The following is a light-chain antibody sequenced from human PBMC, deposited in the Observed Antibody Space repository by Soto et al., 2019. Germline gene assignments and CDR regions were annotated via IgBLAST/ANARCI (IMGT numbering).Light chain of an antibody. CDR1: SSNIGSNT. J-gene: IGLJ1*01. CDR2: SNN. Sequence: QLVLTQPPSASGTPGQRVTISCSGSSSNIGSNTVNWYQQPPGTAPKLLIYSNNQRPSGVPDRFSGSKSGTSASLAISGLQSEDEADYYCAAWDDSLNGYVFGTGTKLTVL. CDR3: AAWDDSLNGYV. V-gene: IGLV1-44*01.